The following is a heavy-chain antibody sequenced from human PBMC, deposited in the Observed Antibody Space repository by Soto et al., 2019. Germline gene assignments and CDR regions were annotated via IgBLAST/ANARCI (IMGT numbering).Heavy chain of an antibody. D-gene: IGHD2-21*01. CDR3: ARVGSASRRVVVIATLYYFDY. CDR1: GGSFSGYY. V-gene: IGHV4-34*01. CDR2: INHSGST. J-gene: IGHJ4*02. Sequence: SETLSLTCAVYGGSFSGYYWSWIRQPPGKGLEWIGEINHSGSTNYNPSLKSRVTISVDTSKNQFSLKLSSVTAADTAVYYCARVGSASRRVVVIATLYYFDYWGQGTLVTVSS.